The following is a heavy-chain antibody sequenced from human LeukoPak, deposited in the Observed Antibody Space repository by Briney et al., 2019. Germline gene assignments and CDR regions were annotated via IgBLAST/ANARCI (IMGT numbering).Heavy chain of an antibody. D-gene: IGHD2-2*01. Sequence: SETLSLTCSVSGGSISTYYWTWIRQPPGKGLEWIGYIYYSGSTNYNPSLRSRVTISLDTSKNQFPLKLSSVTAADTAVYYCARGPAGPYYFDYWGQGTLVTVSS. J-gene: IGHJ4*02. CDR2: IYYSGST. CDR3: ARGPAGPYYFDY. V-gene: IGHV4-59*01. CDR1: GGSISTYY.